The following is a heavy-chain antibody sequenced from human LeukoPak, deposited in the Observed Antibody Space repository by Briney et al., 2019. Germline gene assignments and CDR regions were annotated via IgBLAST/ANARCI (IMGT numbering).Heavy chain of an antibody. Sequence: ASVKVSCKASGYTLTGYYMHWVRQAPGQGLEWMGWINPNSGGTNYAQKFQGRVTMTRDTSISTAYMELSRLRSDDTAVYYCAREVSSNIRFPEALDYWGQGTLVTVSS. CDR2: INPNSGGT. CDR1: GYTLTGYY. V-gene: IGHV1-2*02. J-gene: IGHJ4*02. CDR3: AREVSSNIRFPEALDY. D-gene: IGHD3-3*01.